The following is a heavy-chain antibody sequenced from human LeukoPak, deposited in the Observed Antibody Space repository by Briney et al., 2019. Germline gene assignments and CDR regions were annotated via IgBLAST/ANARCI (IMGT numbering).Heavy chain of an antibody. CDR2: IYYSGST. CDR3: ARDPDTAMVTSWFDP. J-gene: IGHJ5*02. Sequence: SETLSLTCTVSGGSISSYYWSWIRQPPGKGLEWIGYIYYSGSTNYNPSLKSRVTISVDTSKNQFSLKLSSVTAADTAVYYCARDPDTAMVTSWFDPWGQGTLVTVSS. V-gene: IGHV4-59*12. CDR1: GGSISSYY. D-gene: IGHD5-18*01.